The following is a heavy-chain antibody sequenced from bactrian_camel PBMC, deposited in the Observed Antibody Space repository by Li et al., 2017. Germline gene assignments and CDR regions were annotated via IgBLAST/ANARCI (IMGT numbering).Heavy chain of an antibody. CDR2: IDSDGST. J-gene: IGHJ4*01. D-gene: IGHD7*01. CDR1: GFTSSDFC. V-gene: IGHV3S6*01. Sequence: HVQLVESGGGSVQAGGSLTPSCAVSGFTSSDFCMDWFRQAPGKEREGVARIDSDGSTAYGDSVKGRFTISKDDAKNTLFLQLNSLKTEDTAVYYCAVSTTTYSPVFGQGTQVTVS.